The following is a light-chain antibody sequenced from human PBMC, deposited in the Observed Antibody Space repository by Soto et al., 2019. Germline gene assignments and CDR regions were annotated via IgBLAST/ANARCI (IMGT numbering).Light chain of an antibody. V-gene: IGKV3-15*01. CDR3: QQYLNWPRT. CDR1: QSVSTY. CDR2: GAS. Sequence: EIVMTQSPATLSVSPGERASLSCRASQSVSTYLAWYQQKPGQAPRLLISGASTRATGIPARFSGSGSGTEFTLTISSLQSEDFAIYYRQQYLNWPRTFGQGTKVEIK. J-gene: IGKJ1*01.